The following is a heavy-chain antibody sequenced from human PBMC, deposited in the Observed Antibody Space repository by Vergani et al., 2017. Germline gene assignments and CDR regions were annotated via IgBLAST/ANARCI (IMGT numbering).Heavy chain of an antibody. Sequence: QVQLVESGGGVVQPGRSLRLACAASGFTFSSYGMHWVRQVPGKGLEWVAVIWYDGSNKYYADSVKGRFTISRDNSKNTLYLQMNSLRAEDTAVYYCAREGTTGTHYYYYYMDVWGKGTTVTVSS. D-gene: IGHD1-1*01. CDR1: GFTFSSYG. CDR2: IWYDGSNK. J-gene: IGHJ6*03. CDR3: AREGTTGTHYYYYYMDV. V-gene: IGHV3-33*01.